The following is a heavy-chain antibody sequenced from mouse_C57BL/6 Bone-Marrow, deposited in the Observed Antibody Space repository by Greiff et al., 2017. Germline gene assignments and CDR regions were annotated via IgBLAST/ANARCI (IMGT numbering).Heavy chain of an antibody. J-gene: IGHJ2*01. Sequence: EVKLQESGGGLVQPGGSLSLSCAASGFTFTDYYMSWVRQPPGKALEWLGFIRNKSNGYTTEYSASVTGRFTISSDNSQSILYLQMNALRAEDSATYYCARYEEYDGGGFDYWGQGTTLTVSS. V-gene: IGHV7-3*01. D-gene: IGHD2-14*01. CDR3: ARYEEYDGGGFDY. CDR2: IRNKSNGYTT. CDR1: GFTFTDYY.